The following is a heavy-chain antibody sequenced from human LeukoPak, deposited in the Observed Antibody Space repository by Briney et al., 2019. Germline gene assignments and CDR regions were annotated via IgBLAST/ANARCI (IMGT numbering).Heavy chain of an antibody. D-gene: IGHD5-24*01. CDR2: IFHDGST. CDR1: GVSITTSNW. J-gene: IGHJ3*02. CDR3: ARDRVYRDGYNPDAFDI. V-gene: IGHV4-4*02. Sequence: SGTLSLTCAVSGVSITTSNWWSWVRQPPGKGLEWIGEIFHDGSTKYNPSLKSRVTISVDKSKSQFSLRLNSVTAADTAVYYCARDRVYRDGYNPDAFDIWGQGTMVIVSS.